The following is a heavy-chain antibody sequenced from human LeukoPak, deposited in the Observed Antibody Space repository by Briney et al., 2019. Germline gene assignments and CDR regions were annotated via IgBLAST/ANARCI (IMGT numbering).Heavy chain of an antibody. CDR3: ARDRGSSWYFTYFDY. Sequence: GCLRLSCAASGFTLICYCISSVRQAPGKGLEWVPNIKQDGSEKYYVDSVKGRFTISRDNAKNSLYLQMNSLRAEDTAVYYCARDRGSSWYFTYFDYWGQGTLVTVSS. D-gene: IGHD6-13*01. V-gene: IGHV3-7*01. J-gene: IGHJ4*02. CDR1: GFTLICYC. CDR2: IKQDGSEK.